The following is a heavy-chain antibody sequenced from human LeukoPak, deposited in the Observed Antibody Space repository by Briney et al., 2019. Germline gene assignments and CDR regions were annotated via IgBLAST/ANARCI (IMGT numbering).Heavy chain of an antibody. CDR2: ISAYNGNT. Sequence: ASVKVSCKASGYTFTSYGISWVRQAPGQGLEWMGWISAYNGNTNYAQKLQGRVTMTTDTSTSTAYMELRSLRSGDTAVYYCARVSRFGELLSYYYYYMDVWGKGTTVTISS. V-gene: IGHV1-18*01. J-gene: IGHJ6*03. CDR3: ARVSRFGELLSYYYYYMDV. D-gene: IGHD3-10*01. CDR1: GYTFTSYG.